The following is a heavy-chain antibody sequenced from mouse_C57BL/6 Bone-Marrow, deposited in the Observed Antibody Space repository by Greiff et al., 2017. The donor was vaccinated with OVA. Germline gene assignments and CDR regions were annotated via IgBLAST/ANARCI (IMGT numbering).Heavy chain of an antibody. Sequence: VQLQQSGPELVKPGASVKMSCKASGYTFTDYNMHWVKQSHGKSLEWIGYINPNNGGTSYNQKFKGKATLTVNKASSTAYMELRSLTSEDSAVDYGARRPFYGSRIFFYYDAMDYWGQGTSVTVSS. J-gene: IGHJ4*01. D-gene: IGHD1-1*01. CDR3: ARRPFYGSRIFFYYDAMDY. CDR1: GYTFTDYN. CDR2: INPNNGGT. V-gene: IGHV1-22*01.